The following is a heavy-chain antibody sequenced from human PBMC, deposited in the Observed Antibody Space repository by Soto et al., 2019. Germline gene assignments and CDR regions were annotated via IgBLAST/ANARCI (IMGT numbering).Heavy chain of an antibody. V-gene: IGHV3-11*01. CDR2: ITSSGGNA. D-gene: IGHD2-2*02. CDR3: ARDMYTNLVNYFDL. Sequence: GGSLRLSCAASGFSFKDYYMTWMRQTPEKGLEWISTITSSGGNAYYAASVKGRVTISRDNAHNSLYLQMSGLRAEDTALYYCARDMYTNLVNYFDLWGQGNLVTVSS. CDR1: GFSFKDYY. J-gene: IGHJ5*02.